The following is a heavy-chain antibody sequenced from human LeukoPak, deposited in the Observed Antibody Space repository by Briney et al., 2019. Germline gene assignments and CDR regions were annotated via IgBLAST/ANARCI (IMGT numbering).Heavy chain of an antibody. V-gene: IGHV3-21*01. CDR3: ARDPREYYYYYYMDV. CDR1: GFTFSSYS. CDR2: ISSSSSYM. D-gene: IGHD5-24*01. Sequence: GGSLRLSCAASGFTFSSYSMNWVRQAPGKGLEWVTSISSSSSYMYYADSVKGPFTISRDNAKNSLYLQMNSLRAEDTAVYYCARDPREYYYYYYMDVWGKGTTVTVSS. J-gene: IGHJ6*03.